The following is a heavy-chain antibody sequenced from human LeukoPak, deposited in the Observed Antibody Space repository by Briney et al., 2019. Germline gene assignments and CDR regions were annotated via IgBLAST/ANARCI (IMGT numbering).Heavy chain of an antibody. CDR1: GYTFTVHA. D-gene: IGHD6-19*01. CDR2: INTKTGNP. J-gene: IGHJ4*02. CDR3: AKGGWVAVTGMDS. V-gene: IGHV7-4-1*02. Sequence: ASVKVSCKASGYTFTVHAMNWVRQAPGQGPEWMGYINTKTGNPTYAQGFTGRFLQISRLKPEDTGVYYCAKGGWVAVTGMDSWGQGTLVTVSS.